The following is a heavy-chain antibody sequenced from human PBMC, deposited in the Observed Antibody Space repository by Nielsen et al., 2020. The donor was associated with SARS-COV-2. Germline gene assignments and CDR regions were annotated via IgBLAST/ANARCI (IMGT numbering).Heavy chain of an antibody. CDR2: IYYSGGT. Sequence: SETLSLTCTVSGGSISSGDYYWSWIRQPPGKGLEWIGYIYYSGGTYYNPSLKSRVTISVDTSKNQFSLKLSSVTAADTAVYYCARLNVDDGHDYWGQGTLVTVSS. J-gene: IGHJ4*02. V-gene: IGHV4-30-4*01. CDR3: ARLNVDDGHDY. CDR1: GGSISSGDYY. D-gene: IGHD5-12*01.